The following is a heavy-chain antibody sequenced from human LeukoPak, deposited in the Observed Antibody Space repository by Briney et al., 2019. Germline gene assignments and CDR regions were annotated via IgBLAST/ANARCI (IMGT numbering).Heavy chain of an antibody. CDR3: ARSTYCGGDCYLYNWFDP. J-gene: IGHJ5*02. V-gene: IGHV5-51*01. Sequence: GESLKISCKGSGYSFTSYWIGWVRQMPGKGLEWMGIIYPGDSDTRYSPSFQGQVTISADKSISTAYLQWSSLKASDTAMYYCARSTYCGGDCYLYNWFDPWGQGTLVTVSS. D-gene: IGHD2-21*02. CDR2: IYPGDSDT. CDR1: GYSFTSYW.